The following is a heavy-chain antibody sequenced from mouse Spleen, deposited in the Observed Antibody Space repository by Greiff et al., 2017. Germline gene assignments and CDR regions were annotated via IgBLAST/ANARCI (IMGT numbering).Heavy chain of an antibody. CDR3: ARNYYGSSLCNY. D-gene: IGHD1-1*01. CDR2: ISSGGGNT. CDR1: GFTFSSYA. V-gene: IGHV5-9*04. Sequence: EVKLVESGGGLVKRGGSLKLSCAASGFTFSSYAMSWVRQTPEKRLGWVATISSGGGNTYYPDSVKGRFTISRDNAKNTLYLQMSSLKSEDTAMYYCARNYYGSSLCNYWGQGTTLTVSS. J-gene: IGHJ2*01.